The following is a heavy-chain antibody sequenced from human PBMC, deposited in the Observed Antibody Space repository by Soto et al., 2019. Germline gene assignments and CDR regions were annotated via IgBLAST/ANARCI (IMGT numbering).Heavy chain of an antibody. CDR2: IKSKTDGGTT. D-gene: IGHD3-10*01. CDR1: GFTFSNAW. Sequence: PGGSLRLSCAASGFTFSNAWMNWVRQAPGKGLEWVGRIKSKTDGGTTDYAAPVKGRFTISRDDSKNTLYLQMNSLKTEDTAVYYCTTRYYYGSGSPYYYGMDVWGQGTTVTVSS. CDR3: TTRYYYGSGSPYYYGMDV. V-gene: IGHV3-15*07. J-gene: IGHJ6*02.